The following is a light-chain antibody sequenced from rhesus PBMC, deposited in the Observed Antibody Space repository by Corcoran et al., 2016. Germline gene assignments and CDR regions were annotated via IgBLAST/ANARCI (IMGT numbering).Light chain of an antibody. CDR2: SAT. CDR1: QDSSNY. J-gene: IGKJ2*01. Sequence: DIQMTQSPSSLSASVGDTVTIACRTSQDSSNYLNWFQQKPGKAPKLLISSATNLQSGVPKRFSGRGSGTDITLTISSLQPEDFASYYCQQYKSYPYSFGQWTKVEIK. V-gene: IGKV1-28*02. CDR3: QQYKSYPYS.